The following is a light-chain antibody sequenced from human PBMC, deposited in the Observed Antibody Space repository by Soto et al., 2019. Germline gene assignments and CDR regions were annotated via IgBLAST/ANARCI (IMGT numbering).Light chain of an antibody. CDR2: WAS. V-gene: IGKV4-1*01. J-gene: IGKJ1*01. CDR1: QSVLYSSNNKNY. CDR3: QQYYSTPRWT. Sequence: DIQMTQSPDSLAVSLGERATINCKSSQSVLYSSNNKNYLAWYQQKPGQPPKLLIYWASTRESGVPDRFSGSGSGTDFTLTISSLQAEDVAVYYCQQYYSTPRWTFGQGTKVEIK.